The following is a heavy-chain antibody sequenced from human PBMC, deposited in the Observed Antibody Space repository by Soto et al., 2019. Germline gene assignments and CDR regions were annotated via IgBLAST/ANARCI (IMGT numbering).Heavy chain of an antibody. D-gene: IGHD6-13*01. V-gene: IGHV4-59*01. CDR3: ARQTTYSSSWYAS. CDR2: IYSNGYS. CDR1: GGSTSSYY. Sequence: SETLSLTCTVSGGSTSSYYWNWIRQPPGKGLEWIAYIYSNGYSTYNPSLKSRVTISMDTSKNQFSLKLTSVTAADTAVYYCARQTTYSSSWYASWGQGTLVTVSS. J-gene: IGHJ5*01.